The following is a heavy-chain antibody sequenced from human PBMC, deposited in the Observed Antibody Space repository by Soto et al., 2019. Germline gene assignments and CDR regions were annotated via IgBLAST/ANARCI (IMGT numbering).Heavy chain of an antibody. V-gene: IGHV3-30-3*01. Sequence: SLRLSCAASGFTFSSYAMHWVRQAPGKGLEWVAVISYDGSNKYYADSVKGRFTISRDNSKNTLYLQMNSLRAEDTAVYYCARVTTVTSFFGYWGQGTLVTVSS. CDR1: GFTFSSYA. CDR2: ISYDGSNK. J-gene: IGHJ4*02. CDR3: ARVTTVTSFFGY. D-gene: IGHD4-17*01.